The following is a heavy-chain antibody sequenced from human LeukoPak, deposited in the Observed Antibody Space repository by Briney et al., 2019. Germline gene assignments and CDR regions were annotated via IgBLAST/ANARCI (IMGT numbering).Heavy chain of an antibody. Sequence: PSETLSLTCTVSGGSISSGDYYWSWIRQPPGKGLEWIGYIYYSGSTYYNPSLKSRVTISVDTSKNQFSLKLSSVTAADTAVYYCARAPPGYCSGGSCHEGEDNWFDPWGQGTLVTVSS. J-gene: IGHJ5*02. V-gene: IGHV4-30-4*01. D-gene: IGHD2-15*01. CDR3: ARAPPGYCSGGSCHEGEDNWFDP. CDR1: GGSISSGDYY. CDR2: IYYSGST.